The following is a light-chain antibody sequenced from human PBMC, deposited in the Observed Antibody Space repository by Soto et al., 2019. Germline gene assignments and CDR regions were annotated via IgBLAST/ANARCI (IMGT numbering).Light chain of an antibody. V-gene: IGKV3-20*01. CDR2: DAS. Sequence: IVLTQSPGTLSLSPGERATLSCRASQSVSSNYLAWYQQKPGQAPRLLIYDASSRDTGIPDRFSGSASGTDFTLTISRLEPEDFAVYYCQQYGSSPRTFGQGTKVDIK. J-gene: IGKJ1*01. CDR1: QSVSSNY. CDR3: QQYGSSPRT.